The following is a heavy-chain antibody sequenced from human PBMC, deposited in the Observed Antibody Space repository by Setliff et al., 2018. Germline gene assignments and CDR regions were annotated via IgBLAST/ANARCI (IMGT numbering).Heavy chain of an antibody. J-gene: IGHJ5*02. V-gene: IGHV4-30-4*08. Sequence: PSETLSLTCTVSGGSISSGDYYWSWIRQPPGKGLEWIGYIYYSGSTYYNPSLKSRVTISVDTSKNQFSLKLSSVTAADTAVYYCARDQDYGDYVGGGIDPWGQGTLVTVSS. CDR1: GGSISSGDYY. D-gene: IGHD4-17*01. CDR2: IYYSGST. CDR3: ARDQDYGDYVGGGIDP.